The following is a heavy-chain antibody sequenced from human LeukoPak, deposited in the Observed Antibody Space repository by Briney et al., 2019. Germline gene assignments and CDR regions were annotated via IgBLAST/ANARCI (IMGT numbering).Heavy chain of an antibody. Sequence: SETLSLTCTVSGGSISSYYWSWIRQPPGKGLEWIGYIYYSGSTNYNPSLKSRVTISVDTSNNQFSLKLRSVTAADTAVYYCTRVWGRYKTGPFDYWGQGTLVTVSS. CDR3: TRVWGRYKTGPFDY. D-gene: IGHD3-16*01. CDR2: IYYSGST. V-gene: IGHV4-59*01. CDR1: GGSISSYY. J-gene: IGHJ4*02.